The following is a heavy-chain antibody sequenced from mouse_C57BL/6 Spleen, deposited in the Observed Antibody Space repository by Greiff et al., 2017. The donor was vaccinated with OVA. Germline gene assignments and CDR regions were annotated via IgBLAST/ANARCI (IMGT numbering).Heavy chain of an antibody. CDR1: GYAFTNYL. CDR3: ATGNYWFAY. Sequence: QVQLQQSGAELVRPGTSVKVSCKASGYAFTNYLIEWVKQRPGQGLEWIGVINPGSGGTNYNEKFKGKATLTADKSSSTAYMQLSSLTSEDSAVYFCATGNYWFAYWGQGTLVTVSA. D-gene: IGHD2-1*01. V-gene: IGHV1-54*01. J-gene: IGHJ3*01. CDR2: INPGSGGT.